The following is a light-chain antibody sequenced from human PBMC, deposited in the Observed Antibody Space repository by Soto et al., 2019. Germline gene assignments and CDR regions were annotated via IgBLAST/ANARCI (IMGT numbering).Light chain of an antibody. CDR3: CSYAGTYTYV. J-gene: IGLJ1*01. CDR2: DVI. CDR1: SSDVGGYKY. Sequence: QSALTQPRSVSGSPGQSVTISCTGTSSDVGGYKYVSWYQQHPGNAPKLMIYDVIERPSGVPDRFSGSKSGNTASLTISGLQAGDEADYYCCSYAGTYTYVFGNGTKLTVL. V-gene: IGLV2-11*01.